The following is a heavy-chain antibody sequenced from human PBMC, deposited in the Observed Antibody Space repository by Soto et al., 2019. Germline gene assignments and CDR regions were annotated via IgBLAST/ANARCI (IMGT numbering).Heavy chain of an antibody. J-gene: IGHJ3*02. Sequence: QVQLVQSGAEVKKPGSSVKVSCKASGGTFSSYAISWVRQAPGQGLEWMGGIIPIFGTATYAQKFQGRVTITADESTSTAYMELSSLRSEDTAVYYCAREHIVVVTAIHDAFDIWGQGTMVTVSS. CDR1: GGTFSSYA. CDR3: AREHIVVVTAIHDAFDI. CDR2: IIPIFGTA. V-gene: IGHV1-69*01. D-gene: IGHD2-21*02.